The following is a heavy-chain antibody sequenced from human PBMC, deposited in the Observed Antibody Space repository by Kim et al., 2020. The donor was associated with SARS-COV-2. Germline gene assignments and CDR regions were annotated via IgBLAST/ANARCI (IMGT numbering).Heavy chain of an antibody. J-gene: IGHJ3*02. CDR1: GGSISSSNW. CDR3: ARDRGRITMIVVVNDAFDT. D-gene: IGHD3-22*01. Sequence: SETLSLTCAVSGGSISSSNWWSWVRQPPGKGLEWIGEIYHSGSTNYNPSLKSRVTISVDKSKNQFSLKLSSVTAPDPAVYYCARDRGRITMIVVVNDAFDTWGEDTMVTVSS. CDR2: IYHSGST. V-gene: IGHV4-4*02.